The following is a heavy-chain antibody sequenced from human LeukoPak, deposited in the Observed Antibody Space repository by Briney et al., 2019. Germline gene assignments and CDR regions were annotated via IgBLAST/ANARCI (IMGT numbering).Heavy chain of an antibody. CDR3: ARDRPGGSSLDY. J-gene: IGHJ4*02. CDR2: IYYTGST. Sequence: SETLSLTCTVSGGSISSSSYYWGWIRQPPGKGLEWIGYIYYTGSTNYNPSLKSRVTISVDTSKNQFSLKLSSVTAADTAVYYCARDRPGGSSLDYWGQGTLVTVSS. V-gene: IGHV4-61*01. D-gene: IGHD6-13*01. CDR1: GGSISSSSYY.